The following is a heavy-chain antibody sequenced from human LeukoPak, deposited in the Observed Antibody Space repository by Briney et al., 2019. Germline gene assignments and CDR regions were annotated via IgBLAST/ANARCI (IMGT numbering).Heavy chain of an antibody. CDR1: VDSISNYY. CDR2: IYYTGST. V-gene: IGHV4-59*01. J-gene: IGHJ4*02. Sequence: SETLSLTCTVSVDSISNYYWSWIRQPPGKGLEWIGYIYYTGSTNYNPSFKSRVTISVDTSKNQFSLKLSSVTAADTAVYYCAARRAYYFDYWGQGTLVTVSS. CDR3: AARRAYYFDY.